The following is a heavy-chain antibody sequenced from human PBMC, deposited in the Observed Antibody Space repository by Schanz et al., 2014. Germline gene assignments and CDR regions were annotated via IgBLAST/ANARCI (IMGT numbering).Heavy chain of an antibody. J-gene: IGHJ4*02. CDR3: AASSGWPPSTDY. D-gene: IGHD6-19*01. V-gene: IGHV3-11*05. Sequence: QVQVVQSGGGLVKPGGSLRLSCAASGFVFGDYYMTWIRQAPGKGLEWLSYISDSGTYTNYADSVKGRFTISRDNAKSSLYLQMSSLRVEDTAVYYCAASSGWPPSTDYWGQGTLVTVSS. CDR1: GFVFGDYY. CDR2: ISDSGTYT.